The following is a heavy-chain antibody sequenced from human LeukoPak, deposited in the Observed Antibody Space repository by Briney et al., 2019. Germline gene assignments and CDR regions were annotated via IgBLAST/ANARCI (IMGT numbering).Heavy chain of an antibody. CDR3: ARYGAYYDILADPPGFDY. J-gene: IGHJ4*02. CDR1: GFTFSSYW. D-gene: IGHD3-9*01. Sequence: GGSLRLSCAASGFTFSSYWMSWVRQAPGKGLEWVSYISSSGSTIYYADSVKGRFTISRDNAKNSLYLQMNSLRAEDTAVYYCARYGAYYDILADPPGFDYWGQGTLVTVSS. V-gene: IGHV3-48*04. CDR2: ISSSGSTI.